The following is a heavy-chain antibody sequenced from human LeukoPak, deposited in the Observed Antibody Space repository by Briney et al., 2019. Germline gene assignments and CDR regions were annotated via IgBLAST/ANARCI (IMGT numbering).Heavy chain of an antibody. CDR3: XIXREWLQFHY. Sequence: PGGSLRLSCMISGLTFSDQWLAWVRQPPGKGLEWVADIKQDGSAKFHVASVKGRFTISRDNAKNSLYLQMDSLTAEDTAGYYXXIXREWLQFHYWGPGTLVSVSS. CDR2: IKQDGSAK. CDR1: GLTFSDQW. D-gene: IGHD3-3*01. V-gene: IGHV3-7*03. J-gene: IGHJ4*02.